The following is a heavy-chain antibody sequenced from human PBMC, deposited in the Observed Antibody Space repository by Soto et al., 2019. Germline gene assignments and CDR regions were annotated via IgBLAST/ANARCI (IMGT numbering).Heavy chain of an antibody. CDR2: IIPIFGTA. D-gene: IGHD6-6*01. V-gene: IGHV1-69*13. Sequence: GASVKVSCKASGGTFISYAISWVRQAPGQGLEWMGGIIPIFGTANYAQKFQGRVTITADESTSTAYMELSSLRSEDTAVYYCARDLRQLALYYYYGMDVWGQGTTVTVSS. CDR1: GGTFISYA. CDR3: ARDLRQLALYYYYGMDV. J-gene: IGHJ6*02.